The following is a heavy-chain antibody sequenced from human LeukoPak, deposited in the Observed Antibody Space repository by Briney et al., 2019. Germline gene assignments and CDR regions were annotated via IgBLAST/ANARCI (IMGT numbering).Heavy chain of an antibody. D-gene: IGHD6-19*01. CDR3: TTSGQWLVLVDY. J-gene: IGHJ4*02. CDR2: IKSKTDGGTT. CDR1: GFMFSNLR. Sequence: KAGGSLRLSCAASGFMFSNLRMSWVRQAPGKGLEWVGRIKSKTDGGTTDYAAPVKGRFTISRDDSKNTLYLQMNSLKTEDTAVYYCTTSGQWLVLVDYWGQGTLVTVSS. V-gene: IGHV3-15*01.